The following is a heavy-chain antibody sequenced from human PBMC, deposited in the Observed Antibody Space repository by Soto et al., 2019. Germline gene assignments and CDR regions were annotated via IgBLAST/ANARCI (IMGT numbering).Heavy chain of an antibody. CDR3: ARDRGTGWYYFDY. CDR2: INNDGSST. V-gene: IGHV3-74*01. D-gene: IGHD6-19*01. J-gene: IGHJ4*02. Sequence: GGSLRLSCAASGFTFSTYWMHWVRQAPGKGLVWVSRINNDGSSTTYADSVKGRFTISRDNAKNTLYLQMNSLRAEDTAVYYCARDRGTGWYYFDYWGQGTLVTVSS. CDR1: GFTFSTYW.